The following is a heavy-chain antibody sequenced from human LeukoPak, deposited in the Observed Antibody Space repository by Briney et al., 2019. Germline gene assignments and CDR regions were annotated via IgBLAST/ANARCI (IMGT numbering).Heavy chain of an antibody. V-gene: IGHV3-23*01. Sequence: PGGSLRLSCAASGFTFSSYAMSWVRQAPGKGLEWVSAISGSGGSTYYADSVKGRFTISRDNSKNTLYLQMNSLRAEGTAVYYCANDPYCSSTSCYGGAFDPWGQGTLVTVSS. CDR2: ISGSGGST. D-gene: IGHD2-2*01. CDR1: GFTFSSYA. J-gene: IGHJ5*02. CDR3: ANDPYCSSTSCYGGAFDP.